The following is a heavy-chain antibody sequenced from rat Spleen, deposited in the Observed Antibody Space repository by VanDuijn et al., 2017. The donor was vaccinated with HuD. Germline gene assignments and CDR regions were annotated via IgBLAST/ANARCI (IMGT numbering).Heavy chain of an antibody. CDR3: TRSVFDY. CDR1: GFTFNNYD. CDR2: ITFDGSGT. V-gene: IGHV5-22*01. Sequence: EVQLVESGGGLVQPGRSMKLSCAASGFTFNNYDMAWVRQAPTKGLEWVASITFDGSGTYYRDSVKGRFTISRATADTTLYLQMTSLRSEDTTTYYCTRSVFDYWGQGVMVTVSS. J-gene: IGHJ2*01.